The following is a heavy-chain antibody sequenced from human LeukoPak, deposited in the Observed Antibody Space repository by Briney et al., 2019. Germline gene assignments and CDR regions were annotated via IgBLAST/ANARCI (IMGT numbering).Heavy chain of an antibody. Sequence: SVTVSFKASGGTFISYAISWVRQAPGQGLEWMGGIIPIFGTANYAQKFQGRVTITADESTSTAYMELSSLRSEDTAVYYCASGGGFGELQVDYWGQGTLVTVSS. CDR2: IIPIFGTA. V-gene: IGHV1-69*13. D-gene: IGHD3-10*01. CDR1: GGTFISYA. J-gene: IGHJ4*02. CDR3: ASGGGFGELQVDY.